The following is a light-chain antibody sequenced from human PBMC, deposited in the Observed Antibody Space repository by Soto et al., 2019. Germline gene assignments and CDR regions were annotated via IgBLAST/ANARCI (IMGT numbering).Light chain of an antibody. CDR3: QQSYSTPIT. CDR2: AAS. V-gene: IGKV1-39*01. CDR1: QNIREY. Sequence: DIQMTQSPSSLSASVGDRVTITCRASQNIREYLNWYQQKPGKAPKLLMHAASILQSGVSSRFSGSGSGTDFTLSISSLQPEDFATYYCQQSYSTPITFGQGTRLETK. J-gene: IGKJ5*01.